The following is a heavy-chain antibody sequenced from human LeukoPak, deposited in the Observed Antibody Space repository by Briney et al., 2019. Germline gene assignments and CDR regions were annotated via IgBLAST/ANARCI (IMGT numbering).Heavy chain of an antibody. CDR3: ARGKQGITGTTSPFDY. J-gene: IGHJ4*02. CDR1: GGTFSSYA. D-gene: IGHD1-20*01. Sequence: SVKVSCKASGGTFSSYAISWVRQAPGQGLGWMGGIIPIFGTANYAQKFQGRVTITTDESTSTAYMELSSLRSEDTAAYYCARGKQGITGTTSPFDYWGQGTLVTVSS. V-gene: IGHV1-69*05. CDR2: IIPIFGTA.